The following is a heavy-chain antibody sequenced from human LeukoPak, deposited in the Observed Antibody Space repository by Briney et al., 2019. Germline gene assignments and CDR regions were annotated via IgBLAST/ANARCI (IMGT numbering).Heavy chain of an antibody. V-gene: IGHV3-66*01. Sequence: GGSLRLSCAASGFTVSSNYMSWVRQAPGKGLEWVSVIYSGGSTYYADSVKGRFTISRDNSKNTLYLQMNSLRAEDTAVYYCARDVRPHKERIAPRWFDPWGQGTLVTVSS. CDR3: ARDVRPHKERIAPRWFDP. D-gene: IGHD6-6*01. J-gene: IGHJ5*02. CDR2: IYSGGST. CDR1: GFTVSSNY.